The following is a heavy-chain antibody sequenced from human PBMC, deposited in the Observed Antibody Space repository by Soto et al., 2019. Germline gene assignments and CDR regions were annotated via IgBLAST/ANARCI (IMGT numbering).Heavy chain of an antibody. J-gene: IGHJ5*02. D-gene: IGHD3-22*01. CDR2: IYTSGST. CDR3: ARSGPLNYYDSNPFAH. CDR1: GGSISSYY. Sequence: PSGTLSLTCTVSGGSISSYYWSWIRQPAGKGLEWIGRIYTSGSTNYNPSLKSRVTMSVDTSTNQFSLKLSSVTAPDTAVYYVARSGPLNYYDSNPFAHCGQGPLVT. V-gene: IGHV4-4*07.